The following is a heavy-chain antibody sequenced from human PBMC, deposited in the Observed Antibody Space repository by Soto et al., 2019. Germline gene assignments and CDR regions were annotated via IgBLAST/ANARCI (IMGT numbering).Heavy chain of an antibody. CDR2: LTHIFGTA. D-gene: IGHD6-19*01. Sequence: QAQLVQAGAEVKKPGYSVKVSCKASGGTFSSYAISWVRQSPGQGLEWMGGLTHIFGTANYAQKFQGSVTITADDSTTTDSMGLSSLRSEDTAVYYCASWGGGWYRGWFAPWGQGTLVTVSS. CDR1: GGTFSSYA. CDR3: ASWGGGWYRGWFAP. J-gene: IGHJ5*02. V-gene: IGHV1-69*01.